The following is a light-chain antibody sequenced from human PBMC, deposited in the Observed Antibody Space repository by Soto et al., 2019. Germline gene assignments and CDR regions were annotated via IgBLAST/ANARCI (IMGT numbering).Light chain of an antibody. Sequence: DIQMTQSPSSLSASVGDRVTITCQASQDISNYLNWYQQKPGKAPKLLIYDASNLETGVPSRFSGSGSGTDFTFXISSLQXXXXAXYYCQQYDNLPRTFGQGTKLEIK. CDR1: QDISNY. CDR2: DAS. J-gene: IGKJ2*01. V-gene: IGKV1-33*01. CDR3: QQYDNLPRT.